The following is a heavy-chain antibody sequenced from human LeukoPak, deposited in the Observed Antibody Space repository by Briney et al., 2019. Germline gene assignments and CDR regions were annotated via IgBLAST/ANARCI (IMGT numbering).Heavy chain of an antibody. D-gene: IGHD3-16*02. CDR2: IYTSGST. Sequence: SETLPLTCTVSAGSISSYYWSWIRQPAGKGLEWIGRIYTSGSTNYNPSLKSRVTMSVDTSKNQFSLKLSSVTAADTAVYYCAGGTLRLGELSLGYWGQGTLVTVSS. CDR1: AGSISSYY. CDR3: AGGTLRLGELSLGY. J-gene: IGHJ4*02. V-gene: IGHV4-4*07.